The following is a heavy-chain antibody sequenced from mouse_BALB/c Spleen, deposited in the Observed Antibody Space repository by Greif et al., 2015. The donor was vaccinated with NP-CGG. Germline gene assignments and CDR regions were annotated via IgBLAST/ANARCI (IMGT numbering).Heavy chain of an antibody. V-gene: IGHV5-4*02. CDR1: GFTLSDYY. J-gene: IGHJ2*01. D-gene: IGHD3-3*01. CDR2: ISDGGSYT. CDR3: ARGGTGFDY. Sequence: DVMLVESGGGLVKPGGSLKLSCAASGFTLSDYYMYWVRQTPEKRLEWVATISDGGSYTYYPDSVKGRFTISRDNAKNNLYLQMSSLKSEDTAMYYCARGGTGFDYWGQGTTLTVSS.